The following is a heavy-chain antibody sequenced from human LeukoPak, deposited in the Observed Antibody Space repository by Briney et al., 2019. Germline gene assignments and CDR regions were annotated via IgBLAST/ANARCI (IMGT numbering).Heavy chain of an antibody. V-gene: IGHV1-18*01. D-gene: IGHD1-26*01. J-gene: IGHJ5*02. CDR2: ISSYNGKT. Sequence: ASVKVSRKASGYTFTSYGISWVQQAPGQGLEWMGWISSYNGKTNYAQKLQGRVTMTTDTSTSTAYMELRSLRSDDTAVYYCARARLSGSYYQWFDPWGQGTLVTVSS. CDR1: GYTFTSYG. CDR3: ARARLSGSYYQWFDP.